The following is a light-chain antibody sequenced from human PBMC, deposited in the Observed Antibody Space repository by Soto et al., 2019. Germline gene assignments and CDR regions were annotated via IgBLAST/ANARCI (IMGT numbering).Light chain of an antibody. CDR2: GAS. V-gene: IGKV3-20*01. CDR3: QQYGRSPYT. J-gene: IGKJ2*01. Sequence: EIVLTQSPGTLSLSPGERATLSCRASQIISTTYVAWYQQKTGQAPRLLIYGASNRATGIPDRFGGSGAGTDFPLTISRLEPEDFAVYYCQQYGRSPYTFGQGTKLEIK. CDR1: QIISTTY.